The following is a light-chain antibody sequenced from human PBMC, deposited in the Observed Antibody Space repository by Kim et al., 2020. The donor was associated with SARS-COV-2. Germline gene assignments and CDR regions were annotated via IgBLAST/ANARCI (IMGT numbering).Light chain of an antibody. J-gene: IGKJ2*02. CDR1: QSIGSW. CDR3: QHYRGT. Sequence: STLSGSVGDRVTISCRASQSIGSWLAWYQRKPGKAPTILIYDASRLQSGVPSRFSGSGSGTEFSLTITSLQPDDFATYYCQHYRGTFGQGTKLEI. V-gene: IGKV1-5*01. CDR2: DAS.